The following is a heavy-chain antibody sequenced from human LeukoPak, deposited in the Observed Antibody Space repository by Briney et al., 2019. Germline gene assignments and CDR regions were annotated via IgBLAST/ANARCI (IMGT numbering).Heavy chain of an antibody. CDR3: ARAADFIAADAFDI. V-gene: IGHV4-39*07. D-gene: IGHD6-13*01. J-gene: IGHJ3*02. CDR2: IYYSGST. Sequence: SETLSLTCTVSGGSISGSSYYWGWIRQPPGKGLEWIGSIYYSGSTYYNPSLKSRVTISVDTSKNQFSLKLSSVTAADTAVYYCARAADFIAADAFDIWGQGTMVTVSS. CDR1: GGSISGSSYY.